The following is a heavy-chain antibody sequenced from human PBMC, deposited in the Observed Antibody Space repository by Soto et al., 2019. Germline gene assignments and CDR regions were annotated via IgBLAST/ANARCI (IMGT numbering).Heavy chain of an antibody. CDR2: ISYDGDYK. Sequence: HPGGSLRLSCAASGFTFSSYSIHWVRQAPGKGLEWVALISYDGDYKYYPPDSVKGRFTISRDNSKNTVSLQMNSLRPEDTALYYCARDGGERGYGYGYGIDIWGQGTTVTVSS. CDR1: GFTFSSYS. V-gene: IGHV3-30-3*01. J-gene: IGHJ6*02. CDR3: ARDGGERGYGYGYGIDI. D-gene: IGHD6-25*01.